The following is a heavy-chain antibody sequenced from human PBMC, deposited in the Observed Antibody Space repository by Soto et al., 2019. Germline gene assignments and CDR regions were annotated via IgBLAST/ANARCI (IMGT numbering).Heavy chain of an antibody. J-gene: IGHJ5*02. CDR1: GYTFTDYC. CDR2: IYPGDSDT. CDR3: ASQKTVIRGPLSSNWFDP. D-gene: IGHD1-1*01. V-gene: IGHV5-51*01. Sequence: GESLKISCNGYGYTFTDYCIGLVRQMPGKGLDLIGLIYPGDSDTRYSPSFQCRVTISADKSISTAFLQWSSLRASDTAMYYCASQKTVIRGPLSSNWFDPWGQGTLVTVSS.